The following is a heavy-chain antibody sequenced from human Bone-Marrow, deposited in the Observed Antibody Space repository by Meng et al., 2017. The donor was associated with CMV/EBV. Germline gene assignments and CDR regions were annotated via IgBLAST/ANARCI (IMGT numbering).Heavy chain of an antibody. V-gene: IGHV3-53*01. CDR1: GFTFSSYW. Sequence: GESLKISCAASGFTFSSYWMHWVRQAPGKGLEWVSVLYSDGATFVDFTYYADSVRGRFTISRDNSNNILYLQMDSLRADDTAVYYCASHTHYAGNPPGTHHCWGQGTLVTVSS. CDR2: LYSDGATFVDFT. D-gene: IGHD4-23*01. CDR3: ASHTHYAGNPPGTHHC. J-gene: IGHJ4*02.